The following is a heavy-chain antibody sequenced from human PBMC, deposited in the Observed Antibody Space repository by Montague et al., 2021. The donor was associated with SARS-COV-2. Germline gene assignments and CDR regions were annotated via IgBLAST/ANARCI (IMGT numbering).Heavy chain of an antibody. J-gene: IGHJ3*02. V-gene: IGHV4-39*01. Sequence: SETLSLTCTVSGGSITRNYYWGWCRQPPGEGLEWVGSIYYSGTTFINPSPESRVTISVDASKNQFSLHLTSVTAADTAVYYCARPLVRGVPKAFDIWGQGALVIVSS. D-gene: IGHD3-10*01. CDR3: ARPLVRGVPKAFDI. CDR1: GGSITRNYY. CDR2: IYYSGTT.